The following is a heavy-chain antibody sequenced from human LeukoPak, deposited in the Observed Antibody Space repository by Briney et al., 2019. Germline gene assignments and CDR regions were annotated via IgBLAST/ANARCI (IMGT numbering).Heavy chain of an antibody. V-gene: IGHV4-4*02. CDR2: IYHSGST. CDR1: SGSIGSSHW. Sequence: SGTLSLTCAVSSGSIGSSHWWSWVRQSPGKGLEWIGEIYHSGSTSYNPSLKSRVTISLDKSKNQFSLNLNSVTAADTAVYYCARGQYYYGSGSYAKLDYWGQGTLVTVSS. CDR3: ARGQYYYGSGSYAKLDY. J-gene: IGHJ4*02. D-gene: IGHD3-10*01.